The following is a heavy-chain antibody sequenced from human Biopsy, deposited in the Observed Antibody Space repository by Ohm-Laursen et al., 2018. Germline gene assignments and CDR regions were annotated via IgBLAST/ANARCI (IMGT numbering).Heavy chain of an antibody. V-gene: IGHV1-69*06. CDR3: ATKLTGYFHH. CDR1: GGTFSNYG. Sequence: ASVKVSCKAPGGTFSNYGVNWVRQAPGQGLEWLGGNIPILGTGNYAQKFQDRVTVAADTSTSTATMELRSLRSDDTAVYYCATKLTGYFHHWGQGALVIVSS. J-gene: IGHJ1*01. CDR2: NIPILGTG. D-gene: IGHD3-9*01.